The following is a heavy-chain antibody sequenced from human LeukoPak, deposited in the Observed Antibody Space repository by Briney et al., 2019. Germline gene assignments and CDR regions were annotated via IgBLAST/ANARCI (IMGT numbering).Heavy chain of an antibody. CDR3: AKEMESSTWYIDY. D-gene: IGHD6-13*01. J-gene: IGHJ4*02. V-gene: IGHV3-23*01. Sequence: PGKSLRLSCAASGFTFSNYAMNWVRQAPGKGLEWVSAISASGGSRFYTDSVEGRFTISRDNSKNTLFLQMNSLRVEDTAVYYCAKEMESSTWYIDYWGQGTLVSVSS. CDR1: GFTFSNYA. CDR2: ISASGGSR.